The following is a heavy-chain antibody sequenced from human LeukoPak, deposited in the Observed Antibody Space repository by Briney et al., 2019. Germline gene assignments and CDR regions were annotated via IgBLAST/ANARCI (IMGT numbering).Heavy chain of an antibody. Sequence: SETLSLTCTVSGGSISTYYWSWIRQPAGKGLEWIGRMYTSGTTKYNPSLKSQVTMSVDTSNNQFSLKVSSVTAADTAVYYCARDQGSYYGVDVWGQGTTVTVSS. J-gene: IGHJ6*02. CDR2: MYTSGTT. V-gene: IGHV4-4*07. CDR3: ARDQGSYYGVDV. CDR1: GGSISTYY.